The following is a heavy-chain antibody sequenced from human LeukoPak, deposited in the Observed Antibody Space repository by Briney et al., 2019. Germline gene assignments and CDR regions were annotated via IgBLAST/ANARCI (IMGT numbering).Heavy chain of an antibody. V-gene: IGHV3-7*01. Sequence: GGSLRLSCAASGLTFSSYWMSWVRQAPGKGLEWVANIDQDGNHENYVDSVKGRFGISRDNAKNSLFLQMHSLRAEDTAVYYCASTFPYCSDGSCALGGQGTLVTVSS. J-gene: IGHJ4*02. CDR2: IDQDGNHE. CDR3: ASTFPYCSDGSCAL. D-gene: IGHD2-15*01. CDR1: GLTFSSYW.